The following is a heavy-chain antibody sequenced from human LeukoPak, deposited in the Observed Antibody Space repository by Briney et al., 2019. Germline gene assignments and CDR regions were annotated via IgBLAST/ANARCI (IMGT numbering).Heavy chain of an antibody. CDR3: ARRCGGDCYSKMGLDL. Sequence: SETLSLTCAVYGGSFSGYYWSWIRQPPGKGLEWIGEINHSGSTNYNPSLKSRVTISVDTSKNQFSLKLSSVTAADTAVYYCARRCGGDCYSKMGLDLWGQGTAVTVSS. V-gene: IGHV4-34*01. D-gene: IGHD2-21*02. CDR2: INHSGST. CDR1: GGSFSGYY. J-gene: IGHJ5*02.